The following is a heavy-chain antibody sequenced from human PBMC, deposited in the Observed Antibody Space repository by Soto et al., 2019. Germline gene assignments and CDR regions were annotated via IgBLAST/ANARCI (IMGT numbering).Heavy chain of an antibody. Sequence: EVQLLESGGGLVQPGGSLRLSCAASGFTFSSYAMRWVRQAPVKGLEWVSAISGSGGSTYYADSVKGRFTISRDNSKNTLDRQMNSLRAEDTGVYYCARRGSGSYDAYWGQGTLVTVSS. D-gene: IGHD1-26*01. CDR1: GFTFSSYA. V-gene: IGHV3-23*01. J-gene: IGHJ4*02. CDR3: ARRGSGSYDAY. CDR2: ISGSGGST.